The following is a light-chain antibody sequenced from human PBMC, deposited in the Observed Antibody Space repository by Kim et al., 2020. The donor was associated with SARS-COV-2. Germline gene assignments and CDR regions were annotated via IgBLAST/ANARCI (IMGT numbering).Light chain of an antibody. V-gene: IGKV1-9*01. Sequence: DIQLTQSPSFLSASVVDRVTITCRASQGISSYLAWYQQKAGKAPKLLIYAASTLQSGVPSRFSGSGSGTEFTLTISSLQPEDFATYYCQQLNSYPGTFGGGTKVDIK. CDR2: AAS. J-gene: IGKJ4*01. CDR1: QGISSY. CDR3: QQLNSYPGT.